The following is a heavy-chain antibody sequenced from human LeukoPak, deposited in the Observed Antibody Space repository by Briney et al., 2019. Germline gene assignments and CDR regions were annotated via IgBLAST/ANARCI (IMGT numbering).Heavy chain of an antibody. D-gene: IGHD3-22*01. J-gene: IGHJ4*02. V-gene: IGHV4-59*01. CDR1: GGSISTYY. Sequence: SETTSLTCTVSGGSISTYYWSWIRQPPGKGLEWIGYIYYTGTTNYNPSLKSRVTISVDTSKNQFSLKLSSVTAADTAVYYCARDNLGDSRGYYYFDYWGQGTLVTVSS. CDR3: ARDNLGDSRGYYYFDY. CDR2: IYYTGTT.